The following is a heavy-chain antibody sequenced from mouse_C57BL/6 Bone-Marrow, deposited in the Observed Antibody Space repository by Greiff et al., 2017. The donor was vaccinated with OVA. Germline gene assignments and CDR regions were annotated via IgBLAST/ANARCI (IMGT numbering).Heavy chain of an antibody. V-gene: IGHV1-72*01. D-gene: IGHD2-3*01. CDR3: AREHDGYYWFAY. J-gene: IGHJ3*01. Sequence: QVQLQQPGAELVKPGASVKLSCKASGYTFTSYWMHWVKQRPGQGLEWIGRIAPNSGGTKYNAKFKSKATLTVDKPFSTAYMQLSSLTSEDSAVYYGAREHDGYYWFAYWGQGTLVTVSA. CDR1: GYTFTSYW. CDR2: IAPNSGGT.